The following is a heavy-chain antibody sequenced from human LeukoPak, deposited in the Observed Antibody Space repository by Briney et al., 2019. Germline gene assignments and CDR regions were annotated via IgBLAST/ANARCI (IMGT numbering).Heavy chain of an antibody. Sequence: GGSLRLSCAASGFTFSSYAMSWVRQAPGKGLEWVSGFSGSGGSTYYADSVKGRFTISRDNSKNTLYVQMNSLRAEDTAVYYCVKGAGAGSSALHYFDYWGQGTLVTVSS. CDR2: FSGSGGST. CDR3: VKGAGAGSSALHYFDY. J-gene: IGHJ4*02. D-gene: IGHD2-2*01. CDR1: GFTFSSYA. V-gene: IGHV3-23*01.